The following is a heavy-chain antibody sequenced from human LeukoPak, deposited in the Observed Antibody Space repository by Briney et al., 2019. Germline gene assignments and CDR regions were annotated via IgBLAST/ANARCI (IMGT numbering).Heavy chain of an antibody. CDR3: ARGDSSSWSRGDAFDI. V-gene: IGHV5-51*01. Sequence: GASLQISCKGSGYSFTSYWIGWVRQLPGKGLEWMGIIYPGDSDTRYSPSFQGQVTVSADKSISTAYLQWSSLKASDTAIYYCARGDSSSWSRGDAFDIWGQGTMVTVSS. CDR2: IYPGDSDT. D-gene: IGHD6-13*01. J-gene: IGHJ3*02. CDR1: GYSFTSYW.